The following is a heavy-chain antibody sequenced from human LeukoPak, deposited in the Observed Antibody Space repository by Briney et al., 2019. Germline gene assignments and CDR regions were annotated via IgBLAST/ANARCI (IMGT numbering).Heavy chain of an antibody. J-gene: IGHJ6*02. V-gene: IGHV3-21*01. CDR1: GFTFSSYS. CDR2: ISSSSSYI. Sequence: GGSLRLSCAASGFTFSSYSMNWVRQAPGKGLEWVSSISSSSSYIYYADSVEGRFTISRDNAKNSLYLQMNSLRAEDTAVYYCARVPVVTAISLYYYYGMDVWGQGTTATVSS. CDR3: ARVPVVTAISLYYYYGMDV. D-gene: IGHD2-21*02.